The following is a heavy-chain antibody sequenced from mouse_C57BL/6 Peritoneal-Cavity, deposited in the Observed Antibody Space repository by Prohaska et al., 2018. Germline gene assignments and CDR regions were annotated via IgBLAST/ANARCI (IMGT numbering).Heavy chain of an antibody. CDR3: ARGTIYDGYYHFAY. V-gene: IGHV3-6*01. CDR1: GYSITSGYY. J-gene: IGHJ3*01. Sequence: PSQSLSLTCSVTGYSITSGYYWNWIRQFPGNKLEWMGCISYDGSNNYNPSLKNRISITRDTSKNQFFLKLNSVTTEDTATYYCARGTIYDGYYHFAYCGQGTLVTVSA. CDR2: ISYDGSN. D-gene: IGHD2-3*01.